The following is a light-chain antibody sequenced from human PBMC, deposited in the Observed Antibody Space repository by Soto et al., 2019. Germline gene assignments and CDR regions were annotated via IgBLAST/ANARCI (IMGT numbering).Light chain of an antibody. CDR2: VAS. J-gene: IGKJ4*01. CDR1: QSVSSN. V-gene: IGKV3-15*01. CDR3: QQYNVWPLT. Sequence: EIVMTQSPATLSVSPGERATLSCGASQSVSSNLAWYQQKPGQTPKLLIYVASTRATGIPARFSGSGSGTEFTLTISSLQSEDFAVYYCQQYNVWPLTFGGGTNVEFK.